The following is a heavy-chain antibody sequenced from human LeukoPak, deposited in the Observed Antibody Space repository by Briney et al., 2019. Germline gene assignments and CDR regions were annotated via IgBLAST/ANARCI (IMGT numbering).Heavy chain of an antibody. V-gene: IGHV4-59*01. CDR1: GGSITSYY. D-gene: IGHD1-26*01. Sequence: PSETLSLTCTVSGGSITSYYWSWIRQPPGKGLEWIGYIYYSGSTNYNPSLKSRVTISVATSKKQFSLKLSSVTAADTAVYYCAKVVGPHFDYWGQGTLVTVSS. J-gene: IGHJ4*02. CDR3: AKVVGPHFDY. CDR2: IYYSGST.